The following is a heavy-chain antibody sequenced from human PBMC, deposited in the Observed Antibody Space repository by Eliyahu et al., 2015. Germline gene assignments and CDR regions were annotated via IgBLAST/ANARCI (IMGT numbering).Heavy chain of an antibody. CDR3: ARGDEVVGAGDFDY. CDR1: GGSXRGYX. V-gene: IGHV4-34*01. Sequence: QVQLQQWGAGLLKPSETLXLTCAVYGGSXRGYXWSWIRXPPGXGLEWIGEINXXGSTNYNPSLKSRVTISVDTSKNQFSLKLSSVTAADTAVYYCARGDEVVGAGDFDYWGQGTLVTVSS. D-gene: IGHD6-19*01. J-gene: IGHJ4*02. CDR2: INXXGST.